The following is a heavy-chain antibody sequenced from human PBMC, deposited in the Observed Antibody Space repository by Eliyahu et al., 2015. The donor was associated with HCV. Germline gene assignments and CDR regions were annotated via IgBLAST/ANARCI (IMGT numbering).Heavy chain of an antibody. V-gene: IGHV3-30-3*01. CDR2: ISHDGSNK. J-gene: IGHJ4*02. CDR3: TRGGCSGGACSFGSNDDY. CDR1: GFPFXXFX. D-gene: IGHD2-15*01. Sequence: QVQLVESGGGVVQPGRSLRLSCAASGFPFXXFXMHWVRQAPGKGLEWVAVISHDGSNKYYADSVKGRFTISRDNSKNTLFLQMNSLRVEDTALYYCTRGGCSGGACSFGSNDDYWGQGTLVTVSS.